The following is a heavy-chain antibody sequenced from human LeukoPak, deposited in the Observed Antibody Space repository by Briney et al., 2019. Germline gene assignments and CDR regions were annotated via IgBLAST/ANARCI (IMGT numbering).Heavy chain of an antibody. CDR3: ARHSGGHDVVPAAIRWYYYYMDV. CDR1: GYSISSGYY. J-gene: IGHJ6*03. CDR2: IYHSGST. V-gene: IGHV4-38-2*01. Sequence: SETLSLTCAVSGYSISSGYYWGWIRQPPGKGLEWIGSIYHSGSTYYNPSLKSRVTMSVDTSKNQFSLKLSSVTAADTAVYYCARHSGGHDVVPAAIRWYYYYMDVWGKGTTVTVSS. D-gene: IGHD2-2*02.